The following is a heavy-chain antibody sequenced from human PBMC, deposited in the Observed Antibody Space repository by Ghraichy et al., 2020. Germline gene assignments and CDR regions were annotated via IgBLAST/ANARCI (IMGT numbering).Heavy chain of an antibody. Sequence: GGSLRLSCAASGFTFDDYTMHWVRQAPGKGLEWVSLISWDGGSTYYADSVKGRFTISRDNSKNSLYLQMNSLRTEDTALYYCAKEELVDPYSSGWYGFDPWGQGTLVTVSS. CDR1: GFTFDDYT. D-gene: IGHD6-19*01. J-gene: IGHJ5*02. CDR2: ISWDGGST. V-gene: IGHV3-43*01. CDR3: AKEELVDPYSSGWYGFDP.